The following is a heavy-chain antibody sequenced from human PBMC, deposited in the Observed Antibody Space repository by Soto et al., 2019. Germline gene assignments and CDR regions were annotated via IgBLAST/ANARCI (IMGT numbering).Heavy chain of an antibody. CDR3: AREKGYISGPKNFDY. CDR2: IYDSGSS. V-gene: IGHV4-30-4*01. CDR1: GASISRGDYF. J-gene: IGHJ4*02. D-gene: IGHD5-18*01. Sequence: SETLPLTCTVSGASISRGDYFWVWIRQSPGKGLEWIGYIYDSGSSYYNPSLKSRVTMSVDTSKNQFSLKLRSVTAADTAVYYCAREKGYISGPKNFDYWGQGTLVTVSA.